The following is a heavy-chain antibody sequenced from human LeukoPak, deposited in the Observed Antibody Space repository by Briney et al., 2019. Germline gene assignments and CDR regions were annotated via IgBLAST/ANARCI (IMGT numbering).Heavy chain of an antibody. Sequence: PGGSLRLSCVASGFTFSRYWMHWVRQAPGKGLVWVSRINSDGRSTNYADSVKGRFNISRDNAENTSYLQMNSLRAEDTAVYYCAQWGIYYGSGSSDWGQGTLVIVSS. CDR2: INSDGRST. J-gene: IGHJ4*01. CDR1: GFTFSRYW. CDR3: AQWGIYYGSGSSD. V-gene: IGHV3-74*01. D-gene: IGHD3-10*01.